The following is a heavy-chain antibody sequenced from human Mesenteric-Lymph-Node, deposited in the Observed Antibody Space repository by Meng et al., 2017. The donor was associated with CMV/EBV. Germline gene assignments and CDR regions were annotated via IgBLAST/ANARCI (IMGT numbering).Heavy chain of an antibody. D-gene: IGHD1-1*01. CDR3: ARVSGNWNLDY. V-gene: IGHV3-74*01. J-gene: IGHJ4*02. CDR2: INGDGSST. Sequence: GGSLRLSCAASGLSFSTYWMHWVRQVPAKGLVWVSRINGDGSSTNYADSVKGRFSISRDNAKNTLYLQMNSLRAEDTAVYYCARVSGNWNLDYWGPGTLVTVSS. CDR1: GLSFSTYW.